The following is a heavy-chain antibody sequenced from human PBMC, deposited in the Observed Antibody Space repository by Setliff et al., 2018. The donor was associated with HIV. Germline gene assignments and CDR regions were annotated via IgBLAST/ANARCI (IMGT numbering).Heavy chain of an antibody. D-gene: IGHD2-15*01. J-gene: IGHJ4*02. CDR3: ARGGASSKYFDS. V-gene: IGHV4-59*11. CDR2: IYYSGST. CDR1: GGSINDQY. Sequence: SETLSLTCSVPGGSINDQYFSWIRQPPGKGLEWIGSIYYSGSTNYDPSLKSRVTISVDTSKNQFSLSLTSVTGADTAVYYCARGGASSKYFDSWGQGTLVTVSS.